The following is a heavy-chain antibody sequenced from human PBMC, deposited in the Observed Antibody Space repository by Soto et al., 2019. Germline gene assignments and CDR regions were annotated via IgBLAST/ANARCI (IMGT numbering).Heavy chain of an antibody. Sequence: GASVKVSCKASGGTFSSYTIGWVRQAPGQGLEWMGRIIPILGIANYAQKFQGRVTITADKSTSTAYMELSSLRSEDTAVYYCARDRGTFPGAFDIWGQGTMVTVSS. CDR3: ARDRGTFPGAFDI. V-gene: IGHV1-69*04. CDR1: GGTFSSYT. J-gene: IGHJ3*02. CDR2: IIPILGIA.